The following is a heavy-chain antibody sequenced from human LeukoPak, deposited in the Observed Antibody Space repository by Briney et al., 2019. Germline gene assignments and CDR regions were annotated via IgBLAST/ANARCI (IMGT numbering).Heavy chain of an antibody. Sequence: GGSLRLSCAASGFTFSSYSMNWVRQAPGMGLEWVSSISSSSSYIYYADSVKGRFTISRDNAKNSLYLQMNSLRAEDTAVYYCASDPGVAAAVDYWGQGTLVTVSS. CDR1: GFTFSSYS. CDR2: ISSSSSYI. CDR3: ASDPGVAAAVDY. V-gene: IGHV3-21*01. D-gene: IGHD6-13*01. J-gene: IGHJ4*02.